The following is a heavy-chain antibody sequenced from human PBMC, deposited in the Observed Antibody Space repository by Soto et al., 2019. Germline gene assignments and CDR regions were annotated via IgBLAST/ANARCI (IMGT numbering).Heavy chain of an antibody. CDR1: GFTFSSYS. V-gene: IGHV3-48*02. Sequence: GGSLRLSCAASGFTFSSYSMNWVRQAPGKGLEWVSYISSSSSTIYYADSVKGRFTISRDNAKNSLYLQMNSLRDEDTAVYYCASPHYCSGGSCYSGYFQHWGQGTLVTVSS. J-gene: IGHJ1*01. D-gene: IGHD2-15*01. CDR2: ISSSSSTI. CDR3: ASPHYCSGGSCYSGYFQH.